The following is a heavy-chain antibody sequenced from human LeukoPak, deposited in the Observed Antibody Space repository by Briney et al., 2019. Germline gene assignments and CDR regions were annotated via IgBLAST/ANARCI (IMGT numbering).Heavy chain of an antibody. CDR2: ISYDGSNK. V-gene: IGHV3-30*18. D-gene: IGHD2-2*02. CDR1: GFTFSSYG. Sequence: GGSLRLSCAASGFTFSSYGMHWVRQAPGKGLEWVAVISYDGSNKYYADSVKGRFTISRDNSKNTLYLQMNSLRAEDTAVYYCAKDRLCSSTSYYTGDYYYGMDVWGQGTTVTVSS. CDR3: AKDRLCSSTSYYTGDYYYGMDV. J-gene: IGHJ6*02.